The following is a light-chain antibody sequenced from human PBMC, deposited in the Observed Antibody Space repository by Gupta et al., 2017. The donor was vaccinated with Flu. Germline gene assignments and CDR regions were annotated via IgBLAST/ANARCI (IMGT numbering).Light chain of an antibody. J-gene: IGKJ4*02. CDR1: QSFSTY. V-gene: IGKV1-5*03. Sequence: PSTLSASVGDRVTITCRASQSFSTYLAWYQQKPGKAPRLLIYKASNLESGVPSRFSGSGSGTEFTLTISSLQPDDFATYYCQQYNSYPRTFGGGTKVELK. CDR2: KAS. CDR3: QQYNSYPRT.